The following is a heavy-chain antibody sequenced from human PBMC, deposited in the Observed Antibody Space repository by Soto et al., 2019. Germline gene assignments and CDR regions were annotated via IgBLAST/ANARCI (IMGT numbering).Heavy chain of an antibody. J-gene: IGHJ6*02. CDR1: GFTFSSYS. V-gene: IGHV3-21*01. Sequence: PVGSLRLSCAASGFTFSSYSMHWVRQAPGKGLEWVSAITRNSDIYYADSVKGRFTISRDNAQNSVSLQMDSLRAEDTAVYYCAREETAWPLAYGLDVWGQGTTVTVSS. CDR2: ITRNSDI. CDR3: AREETAWPLAYGLDV. D-gene: IGHD2-21*02.